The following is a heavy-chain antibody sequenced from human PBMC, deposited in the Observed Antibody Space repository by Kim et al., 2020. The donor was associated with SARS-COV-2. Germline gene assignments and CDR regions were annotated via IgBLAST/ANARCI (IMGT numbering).Heavy chain of an antibody. CDR3: AKSSITMIVVVIPPGMDV. CDR2: ISYDGSNK. Sequence: GGSLRLSCAASGFTFSSYGMHWVRQAPGKGLEWVAVISYDGSNKYYADSVKGRFTISRDNSKNTLYLQMNSLRAEDTAVYYCAKSSITMIVVVIPPGMDVWGQGTTVTVSS. V-gene: IGHV3-30*18. CDR1: GFTFSSYG. D-gene: IGHD3-22*01. J-gene: IGHJ6*02.